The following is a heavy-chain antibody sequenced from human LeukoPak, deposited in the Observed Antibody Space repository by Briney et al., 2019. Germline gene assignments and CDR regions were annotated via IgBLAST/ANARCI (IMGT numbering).Heavy chain of an antibody. V-gene: IGHV3-7*01. CDR3: ARGSSTGRYRKY. J-gene: IGHJ4*02. CDR2: IKQDGSEK. Sequence: PGGSLRLSCAASGFTFSSYWMSWVRQAPGKGLEWVANIKQDGSEKYYVDSVKGRFTISRDNAKNSLFLQVDSLRAEDTAVYYCARGSSTGRYRKYWGQGTLVTVSS. CDR1: GFTFSSYW. D-gene: IGHD6-19*01.